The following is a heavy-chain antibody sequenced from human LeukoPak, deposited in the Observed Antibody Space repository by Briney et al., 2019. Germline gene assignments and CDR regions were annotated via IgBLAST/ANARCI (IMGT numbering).Heavy chain of an antibody. V-gene: IGHV3-20*04. J-gene: IGHJ6*03. CDR3: ARYYDFDYYYYYMDV. CDR1: GFTFDDYG. CDR2: INWNGGST. Sequence: GGSLRLSCAASGFTFDDYGMSWVRQAPGKGLEWVSGINWNGGSTGHADSVKGRFTISRDNAKNSLYLQMNSLRAEDTALYYCARYYDFDYYYYYMDVWGKGTTVTVSS. D-gene: IGHD3-3*01.